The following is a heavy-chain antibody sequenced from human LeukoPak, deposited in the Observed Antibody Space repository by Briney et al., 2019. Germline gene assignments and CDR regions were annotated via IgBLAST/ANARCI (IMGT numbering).Heavy chain of an antibody. J-gene: IGHJ5*02. V-gene: IGHV1-69*13. CDR2: IIPIFGTA. CDR3: ARGHCSSTSCYGYWFDP. CDR1: GGTFSSYA. Sequence: SVKVSCKASGGTFSSYAISRVRQAPGQGLEWMGGIIPIFGTANYAQKFQGRVTITADESTSTAYMELSSLRSEDTAVYYCARGHCSSTSCYGYWFDPWGQGTLVTVSS. D-gene: IGHD2-2*01.